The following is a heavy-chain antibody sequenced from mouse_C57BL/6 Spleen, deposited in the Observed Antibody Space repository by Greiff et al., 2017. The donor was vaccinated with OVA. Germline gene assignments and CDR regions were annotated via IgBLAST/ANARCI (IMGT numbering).Heavy chain of an antibody. CDR3: ARQGGLSRRDAMDY. CDR2: ISSGGSYT. CDR1: GFTFSSYG. V-gene: IGHV5-6*01. Sequence: VQLKQSGGDLVKPGGSLKLSCAASGFTFSSYGMSWVRQTPDKRLAWVATISSGGSYTYYPDSVKGRFTISRDNAKNTLYLQMSSLKSEDTAMYYCARQGGLSRRDAMDYWGQGTSVTVSS. D-gene: IGHD2-12*01. J-gene: IGHJ4*01.